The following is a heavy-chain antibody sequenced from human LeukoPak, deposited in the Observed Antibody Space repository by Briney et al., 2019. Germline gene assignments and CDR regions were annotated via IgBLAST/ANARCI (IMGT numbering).Heavy chain of an antibody. V-gene: IGHV1-18*01. CDR2: MSAYNGNT. CDR3: ARVRYYDSLPDY. Sequence: ASVKVSCKASGYTFTSYGISWVRQAPGQGLEWMGWMSAYNGNTNYAQKLQGRVTMTTDTSTSTAYMELRSLRSDDTAVYYCARVRYYDSLPDYWGQGTLVTVSS. D-gene: IGHD3-22*01. CDR1: GYTFTSYG. J-gene: IGHJ4*02.